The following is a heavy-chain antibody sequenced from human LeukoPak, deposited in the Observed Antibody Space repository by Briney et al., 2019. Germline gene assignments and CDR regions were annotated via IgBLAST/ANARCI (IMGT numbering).Heavy chain of an antibody. D-gene: IGHD1-26*01. CDR1: GGSISSYY. J-gene: IGHJ5*02. V-gene: IGHV4-4*07. CDR3: ARDPRGIVGASHNWFDP. CDR2: IYASGST. Sequence: KPSETLSLTCTVSGGSISSYYWSWIRQPAGKGLEWIGRIYASGSTNYNPSLKSRVTMSVDTSKSQFSLKLISVTAADTAVYYCARDPRGIVGASHNWFDPWGQGTLVTVSS.